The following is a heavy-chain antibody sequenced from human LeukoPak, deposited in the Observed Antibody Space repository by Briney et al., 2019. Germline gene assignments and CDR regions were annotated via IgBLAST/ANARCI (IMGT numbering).Heavy chain of an antibody. Sequence: ASVKVSCKASGYTFTGYYMHWVRQAPGQGLEWMGWINPNSGGTNYAQKLQGRVTMTRDTSISTAYMELSRLRSDDTAVYYCARDLVYYSSSTAFDPWGQGTLVTVSS. CDR3: ARDLVYYSSSTAFDP. J-gene: IGHJ5*02. CDR2: INPNSGGT. CDR1: GYTFTGYY. V-gene: IGHV1-2*02. D-gene: IGHD2-2*01.